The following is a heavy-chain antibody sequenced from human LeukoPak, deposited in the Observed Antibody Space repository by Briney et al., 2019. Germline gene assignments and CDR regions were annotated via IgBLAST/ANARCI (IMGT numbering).Heavy chain of an antibody. CDR1: GGSISSYY. D-gene: IGHD1-26*01. CDR3: ARASSGSYSY. V-gene: IGHV4-59*01. Sequence: PSETLSLTCTVSGGSISSYYWSWIRQSPGKGLEWIGYISYNGMTNYNPSLKSRVSISVDTSKNHFSLNLSSVTAADTAVYYCARASSGSYSYWGQGTLVTVSS. CDR2: ISYNGMT. J-gene: IGHJ4*02.